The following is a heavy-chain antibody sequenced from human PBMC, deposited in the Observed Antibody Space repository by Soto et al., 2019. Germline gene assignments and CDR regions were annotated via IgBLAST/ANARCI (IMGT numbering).Heavy chain of an antibody. CDR3: VTVRCLEWLLAQYFDY. V-gene: IGHV3-23*01. CDR1: GFSFSSYA. Sequence: PGGSPRLSCAACGFSFSSYAMSWVRQAPGKGLEWVSAISGSGGSTYYADSVKGRFTISRDHSKNKLYLQMNRLRAEDTAVYYCVTVRCLEWLLAQYFDYWAQGTLVTVSS. D-gene: IGHD3-3*01. CDR2: ISGSGGST. J-gene: IGHJ4*02.